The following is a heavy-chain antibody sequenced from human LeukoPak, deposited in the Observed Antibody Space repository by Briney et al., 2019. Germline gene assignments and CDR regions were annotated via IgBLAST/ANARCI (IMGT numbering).Heavy chain of an antibody. CDR3: AKWPEGATPKFHY. D-gene: IGHD1-26*01. Sequence: GGSLRLSCAASGFTFSSYAMSWVRQAPGKGLEWVSTISGRGGVTYYPDSVRGRFTISRDNSKNTLHLQMDSLRAEDTAIYYCAKWPEGATPKFHYWGQGTLVTVTS. J-gene: IGHJ4*02. CDR1: GFTFSSYA. CDR2: ISGRGGVT. V-gene: IGHV3-23*01.